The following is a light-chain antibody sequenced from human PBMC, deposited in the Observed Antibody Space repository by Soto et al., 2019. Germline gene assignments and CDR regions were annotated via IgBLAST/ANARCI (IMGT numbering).Light chain of an antibody. J-gene: IGKJ3*01. CDR2: GAS. CDR1: QRISTF. Sequence: DIQMTQSPSSLSASVGDRVTITCRASQRISTFLNWYQQKPGKPPTLLIYGASSLQSGVPLRFSGSGSGTDFTLTISSLEPEDVAAYYCQQSYTIPSTFGPGTKVGI. V-gene: IGKV1-39*01. CDR3: QQSYTIPST.